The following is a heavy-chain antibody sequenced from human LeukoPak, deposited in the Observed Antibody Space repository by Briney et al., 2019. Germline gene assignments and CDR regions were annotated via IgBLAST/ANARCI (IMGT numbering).Heavy chain of an antibody. CDR3: ARFGPYYDMDV. Sequence: SETLSLTCTVSGGSISGNYWTWTRQPPGKGLEWIGQIHYTGKANYNPSLRSRITISVDTSKNQMFLKVSSVTAADTAVYYCARFGPYYDMDVWGQGTTVTVSS. CDR1: GGSISGNY. J-gene: IGHJ6*02. V-gene: IGHV4-59*01. D-gene: IGHD3/OR15-3a*01. CDR2: IHYTGKA.